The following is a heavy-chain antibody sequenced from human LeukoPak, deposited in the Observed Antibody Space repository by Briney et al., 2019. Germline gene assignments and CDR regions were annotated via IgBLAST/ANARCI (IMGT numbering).Heavy chain of an antibody. CDR3: AVAAAGNYYFDY. Sequence: GASVKVSCKASGYTFTCYGISWVRQAPGQGLEWMGWISAYNGNTNYAQKLQGRVTMTTDTSTSTAYMELRSLRSDDTAVYYCAVAAAGNYYFDYWGQGTLVTVSS. CDR2: ISAYNGNT. D-gene: IGHD6-13*01. V-gene: IGHV1-18*01. CDR1: GYTFTCYG. J-gene: IGHJ4*02.